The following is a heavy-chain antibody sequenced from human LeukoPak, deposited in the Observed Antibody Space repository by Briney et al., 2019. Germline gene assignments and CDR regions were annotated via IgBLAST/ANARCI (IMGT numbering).Heavy chain of an antibody. J-gene: IGHJ4*02. CDR3: AKDGGDMGIAPY. CDR1: GFTFSSYA. V-gene: IGHV3-23*01. CDR2: ISGSGGST. Sequence: GGSLRLSCAASGFTFSSYAMSWVRQAPGEGLEWVSAISGSGGSTYYADSVKGRFTISRDNSKNTLYLQMNSLRAEDTAVYYCAKDGGDMGIAPYWGQGTLVTVSS. D-gene: IGHD6-13*01.